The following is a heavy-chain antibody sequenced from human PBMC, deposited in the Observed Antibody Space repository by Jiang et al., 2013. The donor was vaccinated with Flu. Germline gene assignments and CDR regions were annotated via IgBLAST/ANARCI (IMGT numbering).Heavy chain of an antibody. J-gene: IGHJ1*01. Sequence: QLLESGGGLVQPGGSLRLSCAASGFTFSSYLMSWVRQAPGKGLEWVANIKQDGSEKDYVDSVKGRFTISRDNPKNSLYLQMNSLRAEDTAVYYCARVGAYYGDYKDWGQGTLVTVSS. CDR1: GFTFSSYL. CDR3: ARVGAYYGDYKD. CDR2: IKQDGSEK. V-gene: IGHV3-7*01. D-gene: IGHD4-17*01.